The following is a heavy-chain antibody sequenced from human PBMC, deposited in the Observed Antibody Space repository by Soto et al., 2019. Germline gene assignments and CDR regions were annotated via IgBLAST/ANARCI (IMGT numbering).Heavy chain of an antibody. V-gene: IGHV3-49*03. CDR3: TSLYSSGWYLDY. Sequence: GGSLRLSCSTSGFTFRDYAMTWYRQAPGKGQEWVGFIRSKAYGGTTEYAASVKGRFTISRDDSKSIAYLQMNSLKTEDTAVYYCTSLYSSGWYLDYWGQGTLVTVSS. D-gene: IGHD6-19*01. CDR2: IRSKAYGGTT. J-gene: IGHJ4*02. CDR1: GFTFRDYA.